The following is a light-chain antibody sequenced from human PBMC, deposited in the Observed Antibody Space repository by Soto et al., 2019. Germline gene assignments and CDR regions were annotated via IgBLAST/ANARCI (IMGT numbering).Light chain of an antibody. Sequence: DIVITQSPAFVSASLGERVTLSCRASRTIDTYLAWFQHRLGPGPGTRSWATGIPVRFSGSGSGTDFTLTIGRLETEDFAVYYCQQYLITTWTVGKGTKGDIK. J-gene: IGKJ1*01. CDR3: QQYLITTWT. V-gene: IGKV3D-15*01. CDR1: RTIDTY.